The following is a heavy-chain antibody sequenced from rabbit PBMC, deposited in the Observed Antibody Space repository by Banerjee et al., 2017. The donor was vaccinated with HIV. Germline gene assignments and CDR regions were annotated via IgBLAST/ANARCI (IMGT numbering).Heavy chain of an antibody. CDR1: GFSFSSGYD. Sequence: QSLQESGGGLFQPGGSLALTCKASGFSFSSGYDMCWVRQAPGKGLEWIACIYTGSSGTTYYASWAKGRLTISKTSSTTVTLQMTSLTAADTATYFCARTGDSTYYTGLSLWGPGTLVTVS. CDR3: ARTGDSTYYTGLSL. J-gene: IGHJ4*01. V-gene: IGHV1S40*01. CDR2: IYTGSSGTT. D-gene: IGHD8-1*01.